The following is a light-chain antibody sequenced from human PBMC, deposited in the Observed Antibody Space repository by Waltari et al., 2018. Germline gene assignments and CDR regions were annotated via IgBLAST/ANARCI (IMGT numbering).Light chain of an antibody. CDR2: YEN. CDR3: QVWDATNDHSV. V-gene: IGLV3-21*01. Sequence: SYVLTQAPSVSVTPGEPARIPCGGENIGSKSVHLYQQKPGQAPVVVISYENDRPSGIPERFSGSNSENTATLTISRVEVGDEADYYCQVWDATNDHSVFGGGTKLTVL. CDR1: NIGSKS. J-gene: IGLJ2*01.